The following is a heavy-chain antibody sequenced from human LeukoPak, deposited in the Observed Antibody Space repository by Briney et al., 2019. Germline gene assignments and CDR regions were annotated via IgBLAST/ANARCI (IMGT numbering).Heavy chain of an antibody. CDR3: ARGKTRYGDYVAWHY. V-gene: IGHV4-34*01. CDR2: VNHSGST. J-gene: IGHJ4*02. D-gene: IGHD4-17*01. CDR1: GGSFSGYY. Sequence: SETLSPTCGVYGGSFSGYYGSWIRQPPGKGLEWIGEVNHSGSTNYNPSLKSRVTISVDTSKNRFSLKLSSVTAADTGVYYCARGKTRYGDYVAWHYWGRGTLVTVSS.